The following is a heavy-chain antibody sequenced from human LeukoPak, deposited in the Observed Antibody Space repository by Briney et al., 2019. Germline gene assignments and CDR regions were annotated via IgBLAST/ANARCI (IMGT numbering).Heavy chain of an antibody. V-gene: IGHV3-53*05. CDR1: GFTVSSNY. D-gene: IGHD5-18*01. Sequence: TGGSLRLSCAASGFTVSSNYMSWVRQAPGKGLEWVSVIYSGGSTYCADSVKGRFTISRDNSKNTLYLQMNSLRAEDTAVYYCARAISYGYGNPPDYWGQGTLVTVSS. CDR2: IYSGGST. CDR3: ARAISYGYGNPPDY. J-gene: IGHJ4*02.